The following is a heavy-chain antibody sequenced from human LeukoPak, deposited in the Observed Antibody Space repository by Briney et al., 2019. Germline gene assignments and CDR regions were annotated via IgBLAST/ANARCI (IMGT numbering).Heavy chain of an antibody. CDR2: IKEDGSEK. Sequence: PGGSLRLSCAASGFTFSGSWMSWVRQAPGKGLEWVANIKEDGSEKYYVDSVKGRFTISRDNAKNSLYLQMNSLRAEDTAVYYCAGAPMTTVFPPNYYYYYMDVWGKGTTVTVSS. CDR1: GFTFSGSW. D-gene: IGHD4-11*01. V-gene: IGHV3-7*04. CDR3: AGAPMTTVFPPNYYYYYMDV. J-gene: IGHJ6*03.